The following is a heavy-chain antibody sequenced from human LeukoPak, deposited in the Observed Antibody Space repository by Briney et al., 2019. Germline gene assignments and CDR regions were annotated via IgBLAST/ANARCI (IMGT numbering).Heavy chain of an antibody. V-gene: IGHV1-18*01. J-gene: IGHJ4*02. CDR2: ISAYNGNT. CDR3: ARKYCSGGSCYLDY. D-gene: IGHD2-15*01. CDR1: GYTFTSYG. Sequence: SVQVSSQASGYTFTSYGISWVRRAPGQGLEWMGWISAYNGNTNYAQKLQGRVTITTDTSTSTAYLELRSLSSDDTAVYYCARKYCSGGSCYLDYWGQGTLVTVSS.